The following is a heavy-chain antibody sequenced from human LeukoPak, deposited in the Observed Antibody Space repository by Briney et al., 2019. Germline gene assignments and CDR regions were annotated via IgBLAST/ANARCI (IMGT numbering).Heavy chain of an antibody. V-gene: IGHV3-23*01. D-gene: IGHD3-22*01. CDR3: AKTFYYDSSGSWDD. CDR1: GFTFMNYA. J-gene: IGHJ4*02. CDR2: MSGSGAGT. Sequence: GGSLRLSCAASGFTFMNYAMTWVRQAPGKGLEWVSAMSGSGAGTYYADSVKGRFTISRDNSEKTLYLQMNSLRAEDTAVYYCAKTFYYDSSGSWDDWGQGTLVTVSS.